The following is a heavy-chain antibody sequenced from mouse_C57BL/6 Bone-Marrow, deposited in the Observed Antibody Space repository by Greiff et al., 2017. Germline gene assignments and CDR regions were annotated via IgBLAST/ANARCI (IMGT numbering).Heavy chain of an antibody. CDR3: ARETLRGDY. CDR2: INPYNGGT. CDR1: GYTFTDYY. V-gene: IGHV1-19*01. J-gene: IGHJ2*01. Sequence: VQLQQSGPVLVKPGASVKMSCKASGYTFTDYYMNWVKQSPGKSLEWIGVINPYNGGTSYNQKFKGKATLTVDKSSSTAYMELNSLTSEDSAVYYCARETLRGDYWGQGTTLTVSS.